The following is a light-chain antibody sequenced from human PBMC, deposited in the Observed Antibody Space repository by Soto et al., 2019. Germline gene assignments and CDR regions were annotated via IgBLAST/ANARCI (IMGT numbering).Light chain of an antibody. CDR3: QQRSNFLVT. V-gene: IGKV3-11*01. Sequence: EIVLTQSPATLSLSPGERATLSCRASQNVSSYLAWYQQKPGQAPRLLIYDASNRATGIPARFSGSGSGTDFTLTISSLEPEDFAVYYCQQRSNFLVTFGPGTKVDIK. CDR1: QNVSSY. CDR2: DAS. J-gene: IGKJ3*01.